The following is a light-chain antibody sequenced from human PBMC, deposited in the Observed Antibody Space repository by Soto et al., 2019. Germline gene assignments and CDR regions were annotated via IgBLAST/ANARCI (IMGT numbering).Light chain of an antibody. CDR2: DVS. V-gene: IGLV2-14*03. J-gene: IGLJ1*01. CDR3: GSYTTSSTLV. CDR1: SSDVGGYNY. Sequence: QSVLTQPASVSGSPGQSITISCTGTSSDVGGYNYVSWYQQHPVKAPKLLIYDVSDRPSGVSIRFSGSKSGNTASLTISGLQAEDEADYYCGSYTTSSTLVFGNGTKVTGL.